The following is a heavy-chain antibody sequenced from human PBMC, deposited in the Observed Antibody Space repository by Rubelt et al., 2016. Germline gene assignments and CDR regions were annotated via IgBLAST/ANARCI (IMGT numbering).Heavy chain of an antibody. J-gene: IGHJ4*02. Sequence: EVQLVESGGGLVQPGGSLRLSCAASGFTFSFYAMSWVRQAPGKGLELVSALSGSGGSTYYADSVKGRFTSARDKSRNKLYLQMNSLRAEDTALYYCVFDFWGQGTRVTVSS. CDR1: GFTFSFYA. V-gene: IGHV3-23*04. CDR2: LSGSGGST. CDR3: VFDF.